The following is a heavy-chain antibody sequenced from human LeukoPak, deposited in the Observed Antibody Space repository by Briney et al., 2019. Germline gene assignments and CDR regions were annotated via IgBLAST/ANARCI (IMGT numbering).Heavy chain of an antibody. CDR3: AKERLLSLYHFDY. CDR1: GFTFSSYA. Sequence: GGSLRLSCAASGFTFSSYAMHWIRQAPGKGLEWVAVISYDGSNKYYADSVKGRFTISRDNSKNTLYLQMNSLRAEDTAVYYCAKERLLSLYHFDYWGQGTLVTVSS. V-gene: IGHV3-30*18. CDR2: ISYDGSNK. J-gene: IGHJ4*02. D-gene: IGHD3-22*01.